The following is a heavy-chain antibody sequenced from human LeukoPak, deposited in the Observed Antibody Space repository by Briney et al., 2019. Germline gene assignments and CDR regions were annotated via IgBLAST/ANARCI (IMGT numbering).Heavy chain of an antibody. CDR2: ISYDGSNK. D-gene: IGHD6-13*01. Sequence: GGSLRLSCAVSGFSFSSYSMNWVRQAPGKGLEWVAVISYDGSNKYYADSVKGRFTISRDNSKNTLYLQMNSLRAEDTAVYYCAKDGSSSWYYFDYWGQGTLVTVSS. CDR1: GFSFSSYS. V-gene: IGHV3-30*18. CDR3: AKDGSSSWYYFDY. J-gene: IGHJ4*02.